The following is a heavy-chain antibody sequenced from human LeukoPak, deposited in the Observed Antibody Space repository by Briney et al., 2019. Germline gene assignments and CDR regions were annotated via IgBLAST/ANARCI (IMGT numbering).Heavy chain of an antibody. Sequence: PVGSLRLSCVASGITFSSYEMSWVRQALGKGLEWVSCISSGGSTTYYADSVKGRFTVSRDNAKNSLYLQMDSLRGEDTAVYYCARYSSPINWGQGTLVTVSS. J-gene: IGHJ4*02. CDR1: GITFSSYE. V-gene: IGHV3-48*03. CDR2: ISSGGSTT. CDR3: ARYSSPIN. D-gene: IGHD6-13*01.